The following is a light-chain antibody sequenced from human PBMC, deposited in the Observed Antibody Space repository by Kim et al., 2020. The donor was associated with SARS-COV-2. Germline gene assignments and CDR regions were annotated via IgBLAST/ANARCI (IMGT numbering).Light chain of an antibody. J-gene: IGKJ4*01. V-gene: IGKV1-33*01. CDR2: DAS. CDR1: QDISNY. CDR3: QQYDNLPT. Sequence: LSTSVGDRVTITCQASQDISNYLNWYQQKPGKAPKLLIYDASNLETGVPSRISGSGSGTDFTFTISSLQPEDIATYYCQQYDNLPTFGGGTKLEI.